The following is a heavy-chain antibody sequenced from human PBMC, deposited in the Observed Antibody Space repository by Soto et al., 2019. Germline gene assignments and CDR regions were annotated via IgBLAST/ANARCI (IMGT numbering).Heavy chain of an antibody. CDR3: ARGNHRWLQLWYFDL. CDR1: GYAVSELS. CDR2: FNPADGKT. V-gene: IGHV1-24*01. Sequence: ASVKVSCKVSGYAVSELSMHWVRQAPGKGLEWMGGFNPADGKTIYAQKFQGRVTIIADESTSTAYMELSSLRSEDTAVYYCARGNHRWLQLWYFDLWGRGTLVTVSS. J-gene: IGHJ2*01. D-gene: IGHD5-12*01.